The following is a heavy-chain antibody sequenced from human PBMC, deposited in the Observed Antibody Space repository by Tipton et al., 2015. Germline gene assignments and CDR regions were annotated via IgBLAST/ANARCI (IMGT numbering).Heavy chain of an antibody. V-gene: IGHV4-39*02. CDR3: ARDHSGPLYYGLDA. CDR2: IYHTGST. CDR1: GGSIRSSSFY. D-gene: IGHD1-26*01. Sequence: TLSLTCTVSGGSIRSSSFYWAWIRQPPGKGLEWLGSIYHTGSTYYNPSLKSRLTISLDTSKNQFSLKLSSVTAADTAVYYCARDHSGPLYYGLDAWGRGTTVTVSS. J-gene: IGHJ6*02.